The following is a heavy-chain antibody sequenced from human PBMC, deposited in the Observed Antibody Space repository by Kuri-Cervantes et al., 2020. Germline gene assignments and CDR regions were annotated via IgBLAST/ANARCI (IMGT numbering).Heavy chain of an antibody. J-gene: IGHJ6*02. V-gene: IGHV3-23*01. CDR2: ISGSGGST. CDR3: AKDSRVRYFDWLPSYYYYGMDV. Sequence: GGSLRLSCAASGFTFSSYAMSWVRQAPGKGLGWVSAISGSGGSTYYTDSVKGRFTISRDNSKNTLYLQMNSLRAEDTAVYYCAKDSRVRYFDWLPSYYYYGMDVWGQGATVTVSS. D-gene: IGHD3-9*01. CDR1: GFTFSSYA.